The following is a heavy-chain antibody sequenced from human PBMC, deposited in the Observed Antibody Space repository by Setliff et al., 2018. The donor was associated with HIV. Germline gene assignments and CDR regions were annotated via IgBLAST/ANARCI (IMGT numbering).Heavy chain of an antibody. CDR3: AKQRYYDGNDGFDV. D-gene: IGHD3-3*01. CDR1: GFTFSTYA. Sequence: PGGSLRLSCVASGFTFSTYAINWVRLAPGKGLEWVSSISGSGYPYYADSVKGRFTISRDNSKNTLFLKMDSLRAEDTALYYCAKQRYYDGNDGFDVWGQGTMVTVSS. V-gene: IGHV3-23*01. CDR2: ISGSGYP. J-gene: IGHJ3*01.